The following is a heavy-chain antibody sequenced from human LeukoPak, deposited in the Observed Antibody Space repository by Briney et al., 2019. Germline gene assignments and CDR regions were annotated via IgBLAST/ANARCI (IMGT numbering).Heavy chain of an antibody. CDR1: GYTFTSYD. D-gene: IGHD3-22*01. J-gene: IGHJ3*02. CDR2: MNPNSGNT. CDR3: ARVSRSLQTYYYDSSGYYGYAFDI. V-gene: IGHV1-8*01. Sequence: ASVKVSCKASGYTFTSYDINWVRQATGRGLEWMGWMNPNSGNTGYAQKFQGRVTMARNTSISTAYMELSSLRSEDTAVYYCARVSRSLQTYYYDSSGYYGYAFDIWGQGTMVTVSS.